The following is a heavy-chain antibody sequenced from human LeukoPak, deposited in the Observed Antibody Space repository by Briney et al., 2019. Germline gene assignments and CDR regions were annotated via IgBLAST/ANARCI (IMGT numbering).Heavy chain of an antibody. V-gene: IGHV4-59*01. CDR1: GGAISGYV. CDR3: ARGLDYDSSLSDAFDI. J-gene: IGHJ3*02. CDR2: INYSGAT. D-gene: IGHD3-22*01. Sequence: PSETLSLTCTVSGGAISGYVWSWLRQPPGKGLEWIGYINYSGATKYNFSLKSRVTISVDRSKNQFSLILSSVTAADTAVYYSARGLDYDSSLSDAFDIWGQGTMVTVSS.